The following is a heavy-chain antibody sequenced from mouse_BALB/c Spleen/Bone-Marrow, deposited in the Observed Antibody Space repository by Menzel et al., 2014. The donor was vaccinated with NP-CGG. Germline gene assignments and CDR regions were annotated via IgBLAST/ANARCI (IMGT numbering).Heavy chain of an antibody. Sequence: EVKLVESGPSLVKPSQTLSLTCSVTGDSITSSYWNWIRKFPGNKLEYMGYISYSGSTYYNPSLKSRISITRDTSKNLYYLQLNSVTTEDTATYYCARYDGSYYYAMDYWGQGTSVTVSS. CDR2: ISYSGST. CDR1: GDSITSSY. D-gene: IGHD2-3*01. V-gene: IGHV3-8*02. J-gene: IGHJ4*01. CDR3: ARYDGSYYYAMDY.